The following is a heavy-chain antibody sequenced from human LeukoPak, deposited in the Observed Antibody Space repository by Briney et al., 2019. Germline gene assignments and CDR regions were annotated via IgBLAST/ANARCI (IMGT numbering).Heavy chain of an antibody. J-gene: IGHJ5*02. D-gene: IGHD4-17*01. CDR1: GGSISSGGYY. CDR3: ARYYGDYGNWFDP. CDR2: IYYSGST. V-gene: IGHV4-31*03. Sequence: SETLSLTCTVSGGSISSGGYYWSWIRQHPGKGLEWIGYIYYSGSTYYNPSLKSRVTISVDTSKNQFSLKLSSVTAADTAVYYCARYYGDYGNWFDPWGQGTLVTVSS.